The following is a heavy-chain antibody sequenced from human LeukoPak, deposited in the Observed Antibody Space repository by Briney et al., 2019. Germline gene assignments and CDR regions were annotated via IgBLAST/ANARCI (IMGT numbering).Heavy chain of an antibody. D-gene: IGHD3-10*01. J-gene: IGHJ4*02. CDR3: AKRGPGSPQSGKYFFDS. CDR2: ISGSAAAT. V-gene: IGHV3-23*01. CDR1: GFTFSAYG. Sequence: GGSLRLSCAASGFTFSAYGMTWVRQAPGKGLEWVSAISGSAAATLYADSVKGRFTISRDNSRSTLYLQMNSLRAEDTAVYYCAKRGPGSPQSGKYFFDSWGQGTLVTVSS.